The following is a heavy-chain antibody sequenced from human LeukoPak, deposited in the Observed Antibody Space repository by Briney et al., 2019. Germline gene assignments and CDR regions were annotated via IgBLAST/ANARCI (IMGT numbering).Heavy chain of an antibody. J-gene: IGHJ4*02. V-gene: IGHV3-7*01. CDR1: GFIFSSYW. CDR2: IKRDGSER. D-gene: IGHD3-3*01. Sequence: GGTLRLSCAASGFIFSSYWMGWVRQAPGKGLERVANIKRDGSERSYVDSVKERFTISRDQAQNSMYLQMNSLGDEDTGVYYCARDKEAAVDFWSGYYPLWGQGTLVTVSS. CDR3: ARDKEAAVDFWSGYYPL.